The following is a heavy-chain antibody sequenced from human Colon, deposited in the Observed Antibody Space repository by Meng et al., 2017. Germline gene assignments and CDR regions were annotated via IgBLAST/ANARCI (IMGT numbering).Heavy chain of an antibody. CDR1: GFTFGEYA. V-gene: IGHV3-49*04. J-gene: IGHJ4*02. CDR3: SRCSGGSCYGGSFH. D-gene: IGHD2-15*01. CDR2: IKSKPYGGTA. Sequence: GGSLRLSCTASGFTFGEYALSWVRQAPGKGLEWVGFIKSKPYGGTAEYVASVKGRFIISRDDSKSSVYLQMNNLKTEDTAVYFCSRCSGGSCYGGSFHWGQGTLVTVSS.